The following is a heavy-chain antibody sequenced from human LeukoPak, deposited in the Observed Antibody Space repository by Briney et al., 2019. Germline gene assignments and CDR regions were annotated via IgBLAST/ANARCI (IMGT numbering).Heavy chain of an antibody. CDR2: IREDGSDK. CDR3: AWGIWIPAAAVSAADY. Sequence: GGSLRLSCAASGFTFSSFWMNWVRQAPGKGLEWQANIREDGSDKYYVDSVKGRFTISRDNAKNTLYLQMNSLRAEDSAVYYCAWGIWIPAAAVSAADYWGQGTLVTDSS. J-gene: IGHJ4*02. V-gene: IGHV3-7*01. D-gene: IGHD6-13*01. CDR1: GFTFSSFW.